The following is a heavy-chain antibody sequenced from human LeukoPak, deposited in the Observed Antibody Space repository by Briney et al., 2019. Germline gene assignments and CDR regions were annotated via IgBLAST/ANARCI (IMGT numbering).Heavy chain of an antibody. V-gene: IGHV4-30-2*01. CDR1: GGSISSGGYS. CDR2: IYHSGST. CDR3: ARANHFSHLFDY. D-gene: IGHD1-14*01. J-gene: IGHJ4*02. Sequence: SETLSLTCAVSGGSISSGGYSWSWIRQPPGKGLEWIGYIYHSGSTYYNPSFKSRVTISVDRSKNQFSLKLSSVTAADTAVYYCARANHFSHLFDYWGQGTLVTVSS.